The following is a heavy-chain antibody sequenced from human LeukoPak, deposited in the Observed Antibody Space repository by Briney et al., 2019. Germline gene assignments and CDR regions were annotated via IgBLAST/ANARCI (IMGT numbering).Heavy chain of an antibody. CDR1: GGTFSSYA. CDR2: IIPIFGTA. J-gene: IGHJ3*02. D-gene: IGHD3-3*01. Sequence: ASVKVSCKASGGTFSSYAISWVRQAPGQGLEWMGGIIPIFGTANYAQKFQGRVTITTDESTSTAYKELSSLRSEDTAVYFCARFISPYDFWSGFNAFDIWGQGTMVTVSS. CDR3: ARFISPYDFWSGFNAFDI. V-gene: IGHV1-69*05.